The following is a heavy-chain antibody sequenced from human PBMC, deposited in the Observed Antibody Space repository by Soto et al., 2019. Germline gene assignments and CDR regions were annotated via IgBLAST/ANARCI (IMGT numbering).Heavy chain of an antibody. CDR2: IKPDGSEK. CDR3: ARGDYYDSSGPFSDAFDI. Sequence: GGSLRLSCGASGFTFSSHWMSWVRQAPGKGLEWVANIKPDGSEKWYVDSVKGRFTISRDNAKNSLYLQMNSLRAEDTAVYYCARGDYYDSSGPFSDAFDIWGQGTMVTVSS. V-gene: IGHV3-7*04. D-gene: IGHD3-22*01. CDR1: GFTFSSHW. J-gene: IGHJ3*02.